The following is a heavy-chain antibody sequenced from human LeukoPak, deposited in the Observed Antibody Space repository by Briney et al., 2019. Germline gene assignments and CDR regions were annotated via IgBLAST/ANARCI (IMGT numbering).Heavy chain of an antibody. CDR3: ARHGLTGSFDI. Sequence: GESLKISCKGSGYTFTSYRIAWVRQMPGKGLEWMGIIYPGDSDNRNSPSFQGQVTISVDRSISTAYLQWSSLKASDTAMYYCARHGLTGSFDIWGQGTMVTVSS. V-gene: IGHV5-51*01. J-gene: IGHJ3*02. CDR1: GYTFTSYR. D-gene: IGHD7-27*01. CDR2: IYPGDSDN.